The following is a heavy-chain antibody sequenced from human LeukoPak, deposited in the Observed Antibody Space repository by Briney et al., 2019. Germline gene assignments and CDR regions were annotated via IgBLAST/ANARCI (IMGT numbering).Heavy chain of an antibody. J-gene: IGHJ4*02. Sequence: QTGGSLRLSCATSGFTFSNHGMHWVRQTPGKGLEWVAVIWYDGSNKYYADSVKGRFTISRDNSKNTLYLQMDSLRAEDTAVYFCARDRTSRFVDYWGQGTLVTVSS. V-gene: IGHV3-33*01. D-gene: IGHD2-2*01. CDR2: IWYDGSNK. CDR3: ARDRTSRFVDY. CDR1: GFTFSNHG.